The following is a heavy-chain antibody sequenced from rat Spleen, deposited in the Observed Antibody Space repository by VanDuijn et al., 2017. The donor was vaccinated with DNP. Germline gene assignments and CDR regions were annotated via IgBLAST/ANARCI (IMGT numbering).Heavy chain of an antibody. D-gene: IGHD1-11*01. J-gene: IGHJ2*01. Sequence: QVQLKESGPGLVQPSQTLSLACTVSGFSLTNNHVHWVRQPSGKGLQWLGVVWIGGTTHINSIFKSRLSISRDTSKSQVFLKMNSLQTEDTATYYCARDNYGGYYWGRGVMVTVSS. V-gene: IGHV2-30*01. CDR1: GFSLTNNH. CDR3: ARDNYGGYY. CDR2: VWIGGTT.